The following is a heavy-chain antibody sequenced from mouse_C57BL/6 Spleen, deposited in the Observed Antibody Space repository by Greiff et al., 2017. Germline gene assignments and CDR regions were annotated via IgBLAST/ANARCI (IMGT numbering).Heavy chain of an antibody. CDR2: IDPSDSYT. CDR1: GYTFTSYW. Sequence: QVQLQQPGAELVRPGTSVKLSCKASGYTFTSYWMHWVKQRPGQGLEWIGVIDPSDSYTNYNQKFKGKATLTVDTSSSTAYMQLSSLTSEDSAVYYCARPYYSNPYAMDDWGQGTSVTVSS. CDR3: ARPYYSNPYAMDD. V-gene: IGHV1-59*01. J-gene: IGHJ4*01. D-gene: IGHD2-5*01.